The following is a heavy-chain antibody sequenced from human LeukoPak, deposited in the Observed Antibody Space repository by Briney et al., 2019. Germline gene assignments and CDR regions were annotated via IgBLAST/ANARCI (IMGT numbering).Heavy chain of an antibody. J-gene: IGHJ4*02. CDR3: ARHYSPNCCGEEECYTFDY. CDR2: IYPTVRTSVST. Sequence: SETLTLTCGVSGGSIRSFYWSWIRQAPEKGLEWIGYIYPTVRTSVSTNYNPSLKGRVTMSVDMSKNQFSLRLSSVTAADTALYYCARHYSPNCCGEEECYTFDYWGQGTLVTVSS. CDR1: GGSIRSFY. V-gene: IGHV4-59*08. D-gene: IGHD2-21*01.